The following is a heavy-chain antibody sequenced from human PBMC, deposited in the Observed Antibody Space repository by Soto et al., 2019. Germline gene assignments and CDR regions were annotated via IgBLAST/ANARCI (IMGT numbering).Heavy chain of an antibody. J-gene: IGHJ6*02. D-gene: IGHD6-25*01. V-gene: IGHV4-59*08. CDR2: VHYSGST. CDR3: ARHKAAGSDRGGMDV. CDR1: GGSISNFY. Sequence: QVQLQESGPGLVKPSETLSLTCTVSGGSISNFYWTWIRQPPGKGLEWIGNVHYSGSTNYNPSVKSPVPTSVDTAKNHLALNLSSVTPADTSVYYCARHKAAGSDRGGMDVWGQGTTVTVSS.